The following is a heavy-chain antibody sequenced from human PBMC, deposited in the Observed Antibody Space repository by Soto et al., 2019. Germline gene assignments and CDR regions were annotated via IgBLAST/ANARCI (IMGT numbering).Heavy chain of an antibody. CDR3: ARDSSSWYLSSYYYYYGLDV. V-gene: IGHV4-34*01. CDR2: INHSGST. Sequence: SETLSLTCAVYGGSFSGYYWSWIRQPPGKGLEWIGEINHSGSTNYNPSLKSRVTISVDTSKNQFSLKLSSVTAADTAVYYCARDSSSWYLSSYYYYYGLDVWGQGTTVTVSS. D-gene: IGHD6-13*01. J-gene: IGHJ6*02. CDR1: GGSFSGYY.